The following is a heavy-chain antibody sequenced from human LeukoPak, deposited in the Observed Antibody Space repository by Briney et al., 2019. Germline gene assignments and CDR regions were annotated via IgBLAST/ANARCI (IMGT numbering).Heavy chain of an antibody. CDR2: INHSGST. V-gene: IGHV4-34*01. CDR1: GGSFSGYY. Sequence: SETLSLTCAVYGGSFSGYYWSWIRQPPGKGLEWIGEINHSGSTNYNPSLKSRVTISVDTSKNQFSLKLSSVTAADTAVYYCAGYYVEMATISYWGQGTLVTVFS. CDR3: AGYYVEMATISY. D-gene: IGHD5-24*01. J-gene: IGHJ4*02.